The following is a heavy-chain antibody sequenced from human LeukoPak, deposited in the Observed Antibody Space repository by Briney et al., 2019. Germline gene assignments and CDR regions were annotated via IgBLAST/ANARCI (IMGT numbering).Heavy chain of an antibody. J-gene: IGHJ4*02. CDR3: ARAGYSSGPNDY. D-gene: IGHD6-19*01. CDR1: GYTFTDYY. CDR2: INPNSGGT. V-gene: IGHV1-2*02. Sequence: ASVKVSCKTSGYTFTDYYIHWVRQAPGQGLEWMGWINPNSGGTNYAHKFQGRVTMTRDTSISTAYMELSRLRSDDTAVYYCARAGYSSGPNDYWGQGTLVTVSS.